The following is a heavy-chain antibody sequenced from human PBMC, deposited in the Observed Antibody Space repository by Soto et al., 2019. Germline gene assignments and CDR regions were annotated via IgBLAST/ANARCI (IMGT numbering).Heavy chain of an antibody. V-gene: IGHV3-23*01. CDR3: ARTPGVITGRSAFDH. CDR1: GFTRDKLA. J-gene: IGHJ4*02. D-gene: IGHD2-15*01. CDR2: ISGRGSST. Sequence: RGSLRLCCGASGFTRDKLALAWVRQAPGKGLEWVSAISGRGSSTYDSDSVTGRFTITRDNSNNTLYLKINSLRAEHTAISSCARTPGVITGRSAFDHWGQGTRVTVSS.